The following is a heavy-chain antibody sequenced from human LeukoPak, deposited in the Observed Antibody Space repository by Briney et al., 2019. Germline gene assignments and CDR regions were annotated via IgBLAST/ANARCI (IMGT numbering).Heavy chain of an antibody. Sequence: PGGSLRLSCAASGFTFSDYYMSWIRQAPGKGLEWVSYISSSGSTIYYADSVKGRLTISRDNAKNSLYLQMNSLRAEDTAVYYCRYYYDSSGYYFSAFDYWGQGTLVTVSS. J-gene: IGHJ4*02. CDR2: ISSSGSTI. D-gene: IGHD3-22*01. CDR3: RYYYDSSGYYFSAFDY. V-gene: IGHV3-11*01. CDR1: GFTFSDYY.